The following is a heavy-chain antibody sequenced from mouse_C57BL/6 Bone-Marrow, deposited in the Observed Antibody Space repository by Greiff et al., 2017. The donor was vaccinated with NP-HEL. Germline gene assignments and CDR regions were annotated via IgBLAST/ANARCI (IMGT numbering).Heavy chain of an antibody. D-gene: IGHD2-4*01. CDR1: CFNITYVF. J-gene: IGHJ3*01. CDR2: FYPDIGVT. CDR3: TTPLDYPWFAY. Sequence: VKLLYSCALLFTPCSSVSFSFSSSCFNITYVFLHFVSPFPFHFLVLFGWFYPDIGVTVYASKFQGKATITADTSSNTAYLQLSSLTSEDTAVYYCTTPLDYPWFAYWGQGTLVTVSA. V-gene: IGHV14-4*01.